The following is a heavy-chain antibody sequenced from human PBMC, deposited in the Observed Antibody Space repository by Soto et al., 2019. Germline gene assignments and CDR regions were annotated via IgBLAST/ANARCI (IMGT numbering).Heavy chain of an antibody. D-gene: IGHD6-6*01. CDR3: AKELRDSGSADYGMDV. CDR2: ISSSSSYI. J-gene: IGHJ6*02. CDR1: GFTFSSYS. V-gene: IGHV3-21*01. Sequence: GGSLRLSCAASGFTFSSYSMNWVRQAPGKGLEWVSSISSSSSYIYYADSVKGRFTISRDNAKNSLYLQMNSLRAEDTAVYYCAKELRDSGSADYGMDVWGQGTTVTVYS.